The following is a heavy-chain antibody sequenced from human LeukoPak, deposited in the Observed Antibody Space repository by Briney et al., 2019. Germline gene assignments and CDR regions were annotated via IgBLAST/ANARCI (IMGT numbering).Heavy chain of an antibody. CDR3: ARDRPLDADDYYGFYYFDY. V-gene: IGHV1-2*02. D-gene: IGHD3-10*01. CDR1: GYTFTGYY. CDR2: INPNSGGT. J-gene: IGHJ4*02. Sequence: XSVKVSCKASGYTFTGYYMHWVRQAPGQGLEWMGWINPNSGGTNHAQKFQGRVTMTRDTSISTAYMELSRLRSDDTAVYYCARDRPLDADDYYGFYYFDYWGQGTLVTVSS.